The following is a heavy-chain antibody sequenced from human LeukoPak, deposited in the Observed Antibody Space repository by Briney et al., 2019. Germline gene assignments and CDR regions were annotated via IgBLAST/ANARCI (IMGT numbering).Heavy chain of an antibody. CDR3: ARFRADYGGVFDY. D-gene: IGHD4-23*01. J-gene: IGHJ4*02. Sequence: SETLSLTCTVSGGSISHYYWSWIRQSPGKGLECVGYISYTGSTNYNPSLKSRVTISVDTSRNQFSLKLYSVTAADTAVYYCARFRADYGGVFDYWGQGTLVTVSS. V-gene: IGHV4-59*01. CDR2: ISYTGST. CDR1: GGSISHYY.